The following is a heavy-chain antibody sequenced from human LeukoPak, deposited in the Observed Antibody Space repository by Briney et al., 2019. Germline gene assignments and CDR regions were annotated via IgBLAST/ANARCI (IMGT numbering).Heavy chain of an antibody. CDR1: GFTFSSYA. D-gene: IGHD6-19*01. CDR3: AKYSSGWSGVYFDY. V-gene: IGHV3-23*01. J-gene: IGHJ4*02. CDR2: ISGSGGST. Sequence: GGSLRLSCAASGFTFSSYAMSWVRQAPGKGLEWASAISGSGGSTYYADSVKGRFTISRDNSKNTLYLQMNSLRAEDTAVYYCAKYSSGWSGVYFDYWGQGTLVTVSS.